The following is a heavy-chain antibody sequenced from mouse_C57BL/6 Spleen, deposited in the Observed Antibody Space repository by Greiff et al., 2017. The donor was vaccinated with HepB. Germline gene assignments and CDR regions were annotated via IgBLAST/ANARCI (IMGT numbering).Heavy chain of an antibody. CDR2: IYPGDGDT. CDR1: GYAFSSYW. J-gene: IGHJ3*01. CDR3: ARGEIYGSSSFAY. V-gene: IGHV1-80*01. Sequence: QVQLKQSGAELVKPGASVKISCKASGYAFSSYWMNWVKQRPGKGLEWIGQIYPGDGDTNYNGKFKGKATLTADKSSSTAYMQLSSLTSEDSAVYFCARGEIYGSSSFAYWGQGTLVTVSA. D-gene: IGHD1-1*01.